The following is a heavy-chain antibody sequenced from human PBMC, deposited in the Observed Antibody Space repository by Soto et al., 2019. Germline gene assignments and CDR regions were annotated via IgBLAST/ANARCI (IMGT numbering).Heavy chain of an antibody. J-gene: IGHJ3*02. CDR3: ARPPPPGTYGDNDAFDI. CDR1: GYTFISYG. D-gene: IGHD4-17*01. CDR2: ISAYNGNT. Sequence: QVQLVQSGAEVKKPGASVKVSCKASGYTFISYGISWVRQAPGQGLEWMGWISAYNGNTNYAQKLQGRVTMTTDTSTSTAYMELRSLRSDDTAVYYCARPPPPGTYGDNDAFDIWGQGTMVTVSS. V-gene: IGHV1-18*01.